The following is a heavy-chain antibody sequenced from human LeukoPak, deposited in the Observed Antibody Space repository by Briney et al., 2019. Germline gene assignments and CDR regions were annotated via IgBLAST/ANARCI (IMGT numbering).Heavy chain of an antibody. Sequence: GGSLRLSCAASGFTFSSYSMNWVRQAPGKGLEWVSSISSSSSYIYYADSVKGRFTISRDNAKNSLYLQMNSLRAEDTAVYYCARDETSSGAHYYGMDVWGQGTTVTVSS. CDR2: ISSSSSYI. J-gene: IGHJ6*02. V-gene: IGHV3-21*01. CDR1: GFTFSSYS. CDR3: ARDETSSGAHYYGMDV. D-gene: IGHD3-22*01.